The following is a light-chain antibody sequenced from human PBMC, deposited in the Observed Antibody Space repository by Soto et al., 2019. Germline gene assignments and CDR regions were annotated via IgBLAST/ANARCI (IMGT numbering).Light chain of an antibody. CDR1: QSVSSY. J-gene: IGKJ4*01. Sequence: EIVLTQSPATLSLSPGERATLSCRASQSVSSYLAWYQQTPGQAPRLLIYDASNRATGIPARFSGSGSGTDFTLTISSREPEDFAVYYCQQRSNWPRTFGGGTKVEIK. V-gene: IGKV3-11*01. CDR2: DAS. CDR3: QQRSNWPRT.